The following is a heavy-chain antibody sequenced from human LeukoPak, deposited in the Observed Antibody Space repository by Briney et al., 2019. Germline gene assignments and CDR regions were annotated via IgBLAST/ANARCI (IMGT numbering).Heavy chain of an antibody. V-gene: IGHV1-8*01. Sequence: GASVKVSCKASGYTFTSYDINWVRQATGQGLEWMGWMNPNSGNTGHAQKFQGRVTMTRNTSISTAYMELSSLRSEDTAVYYCARTARPRGYWFDPWGQGTLVTVSS. CDR2: MNPNSGNT. D-gene: IGHD6-6*01. CDR1: GYTFTSYD. CDR3: ARTARPRGYWFDP. J-gene: IGHJ5*02.